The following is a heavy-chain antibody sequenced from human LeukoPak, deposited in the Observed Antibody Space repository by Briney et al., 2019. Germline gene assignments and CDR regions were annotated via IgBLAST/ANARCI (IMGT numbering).Heavy chain of an antibody. D-gene: IGHD6-13*01. CDR1: GGSISSSSYY. Sequence: SSETLSLTCTVSGGSISSSSYYWGWIRQPPGKGLEWIGSIYYSGSTYYNPSLKSRVTISVDTSKNQFSLKLSSVTAADTAVYHCARGTSSSWYRWFDYWGQGTLVTVSS. V-gene: IGHV4-39*01. J-gene: IGHJ4*02. CDR2: IYYSGST. CDR3: ARGTSSSWYRWFDY.